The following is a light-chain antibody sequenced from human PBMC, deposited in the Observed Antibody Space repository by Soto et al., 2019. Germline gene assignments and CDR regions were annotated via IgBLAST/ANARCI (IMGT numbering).Light chain of an antibody. J-gene: IGKJ1*01. CDR2: GAS. CDR3: QQYDNWPRT. V-gene: IGKV3-15*01. CDR1: QSVSGN. Sequence: EIVMTQSPATLSVSPGERATLSCRASQSVSGNLAWYQQKPGQAPRLLIYGASTRATGIPARFSGSGSGTDFTLTISSLQSEDSAVYYCQQYDNWPRTFGQGTKVDIK.